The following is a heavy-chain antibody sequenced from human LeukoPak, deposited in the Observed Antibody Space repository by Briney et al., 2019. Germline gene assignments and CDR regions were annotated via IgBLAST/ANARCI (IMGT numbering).Heavy chain of an antibody. Sequence: SETLSLTCAVYGGSFSGYYWSWIRQPPGKGLEWIGEINHSGSTSYNPSLKSRVTISVDTSKNQFSLKLSSVTAADTAVYYCARNTVTTTGIDYWGKGTLVTVSS. D-gene: IGHD4-11*01. J-gene: IGHJ4*02. V-gene: IGHV4-34*01. CDR2: INHSGST. CDR3: ARNTVTTTGIDY. CDR1: GGSFSGYY.